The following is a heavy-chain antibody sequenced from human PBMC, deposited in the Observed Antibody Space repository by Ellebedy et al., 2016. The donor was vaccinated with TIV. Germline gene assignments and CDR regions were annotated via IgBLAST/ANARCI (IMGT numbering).Heavy chain of an antibody. J-gene: IGHJ4*02. CDR2: INPSGGST. Sequence: ASVKVSCKASGYTFTSYYMHWVRQAPGQGLEWMGIINPSGGSTSYAQKFQGRVTMTRDTSTSTVYMELSSLRSEDTAVYYCAGRAYNWNDGSLFDYWGQGTLVTVSS. D-gene: IGHD1-1*01. CDR3: AGRAYNWNDGSLFDY. V-gene: IGHV1-46*01. CDR1: GYTFTSYY.